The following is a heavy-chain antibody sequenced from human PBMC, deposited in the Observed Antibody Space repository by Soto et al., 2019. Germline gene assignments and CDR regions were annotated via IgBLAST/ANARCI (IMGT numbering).Heavy chain of an antibody. Sequence: QVQLVQSGAEVKNPGSSVKVSCKASGGTFSSYAISWVRQAPGQWLEWMGGIIPIFGTANYAQKFQGRVTITADESTRTAYMELRSLRSEDTAVYYCARDRGYSYGKDYYYYGMDVWGQGTTVTVSS. CDR3: ARDRGYSYGKDYYYYGMDV. D-gene: IGHD5-18*01. J-gene: IGHJ6*02. CDR1: GGTFSSYA. CDR2: IIPIFGTA. V-gene: IGHV1-69*12.